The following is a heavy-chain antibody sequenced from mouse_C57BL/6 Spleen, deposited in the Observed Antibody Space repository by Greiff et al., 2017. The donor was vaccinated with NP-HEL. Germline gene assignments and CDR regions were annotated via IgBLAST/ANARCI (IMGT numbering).Heavy chain of an antibody. Sequence: QVQLQQPGAELVKPGASVTMSCKASGYTFTSYWITWVKQRPGQGLEWIGDIYPGSGSTNYNEKFKSKATLTVDTSSSTAYMQLSSLTSEDSAVYYCAREGSYGYDEGGFDYWGQGTTLTVSS. CDR3: AREGSYGYDEGGFDY. J-gene: IGHJ2*01. CDR2: IYPGSGST. V-gene: IGHV1-55*01. CDR1: GYTFTSYW. D-gene: IGHD2-2*01.